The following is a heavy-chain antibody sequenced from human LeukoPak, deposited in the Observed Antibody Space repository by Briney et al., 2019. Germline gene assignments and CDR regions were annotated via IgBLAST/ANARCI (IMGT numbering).Heavy chain of an antibody. CDR3: SRWELGTISPFDY. J-gene: IGHJ4*02. CDR2: ITSKPNNYAT. Sequence: TGGSLRLSCAASGFTFSGSALHWVRQASGKGLEWVGRITSKPNNYATAYAASVKGRFTISRDDSKNTAYLQMNSLKTEDTAVYYCSRWELGTISPFDYWGQGTLVTVSS. CDR1: GFTFSGSA. V-gene: IGHV3-73*01. D-gene: IGHD1-26*01.